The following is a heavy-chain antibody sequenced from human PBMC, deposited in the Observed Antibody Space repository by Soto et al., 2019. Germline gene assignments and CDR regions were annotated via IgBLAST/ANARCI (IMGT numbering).Heavy chain of an antibody. Sequence: QITVKESGPTLVKPTQTLTLTCTFSGFSLSNSGVGVAWIRQPPGKALEWLALIYWDDDERYRPSLRSRLTITKDTSKNQVVLTMTNVDPVDTASYFCTHKGGRGAGMDVWGQWTTVTVSS. CDR1: GFSLSNSGVG. J-gene: IGHJ6*02. CDR3: THKGGRGAGMDV. D-gene: IGHD2-15*01. V-gene: IGHV2-5*02. CDR2: IYWDDDE.